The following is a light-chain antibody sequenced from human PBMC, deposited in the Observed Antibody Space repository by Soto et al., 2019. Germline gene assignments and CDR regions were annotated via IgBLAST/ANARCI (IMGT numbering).Light chain of an antibody. CDR3: QQYRISPPHP. Sequence: EIVLTQSPGTLSLSPGERATLSCRASQSVASNYLAWYQQKPGQTPRLLLYGASSRATDIPDRFSGSGSETDFTLYLSSLEPEEFAVYYCQQYRISPPHPFAQGTKLEIK. CDR1: QSVASNY. V-gene: IGKV3-20*01. CDR2: GAS. J-gene: IGKJ2*01.